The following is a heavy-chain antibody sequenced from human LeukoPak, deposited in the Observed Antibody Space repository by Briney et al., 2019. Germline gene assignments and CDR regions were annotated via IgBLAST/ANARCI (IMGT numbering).Heavy chain of an antibody. CDR2: ISASGNST. V-gene: IGHV3-23*01. Sequence: GGSLRLSCAASGFTFSSYAMSWVRQAPGKGLEWVSGISASGNSTYYADSVKGRFTISRDNSNNTLYLRMNNLRAEDTALYYCTRLPNYTAGLLNWFDPWGQGTLVTVAS. CDR1: GFTFSSYA. J-gene: IGHJ5*02. CDR3: TRLPNYTAGLLNWFDP. D-gene: IGHD2-2*02.